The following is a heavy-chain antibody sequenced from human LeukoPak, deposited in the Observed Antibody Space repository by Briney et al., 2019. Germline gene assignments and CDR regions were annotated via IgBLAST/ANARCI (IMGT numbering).Heavy chain of an antibody. Sequence: GGSLRLSCAASGFTFSSYAMHWVRQAPGKGLEWVAVIWYDGSNKYYADSVKGRFTISRDNSKNTLYLQVNSLRAEDTAVYYCARAYSSGLDYWGQGTLVTVSS. J-gene: IGHJ4*02. CDR1: GFTFSSYA. CDR2: IWYDGSNK. D-gene: IGHD6-19*01. CDR3: ARAYSSGLDY. V-gene: IGHV3-33*08.